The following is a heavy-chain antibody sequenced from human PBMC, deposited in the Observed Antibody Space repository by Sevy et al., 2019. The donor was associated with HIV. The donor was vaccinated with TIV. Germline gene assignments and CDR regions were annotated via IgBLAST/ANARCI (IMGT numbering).Heavy chain of an antibody. V-gene: IGHV1-46*01. Sequence: ASVKVSCKASGDTFTNNYMHWVRQAPGQGLEWMGIIDPSAGNASYAQRVQGRVTMTRDTSTSTLYMDLNSLRSEDTAVYYCVRADPAQHFDSWGQGTLVTVSS. CDR2: IDPSAGNA. J-gene: IGHJ4*02. CDR3: VRADPAQHFDS. CDR1: GDTFTNNY.